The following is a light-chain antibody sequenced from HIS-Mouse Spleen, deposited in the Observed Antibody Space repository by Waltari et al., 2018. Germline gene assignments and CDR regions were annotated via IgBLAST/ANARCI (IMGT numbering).Light chain of an antibody. CDR2: EGS. Sequence: QSALTQPASVSGSPGQLITLSCTGTSSDVGSYNLVSWYQQHPGKAPKLLIYEGSKRPSGVSNRFSGSKSGNTSSLTISRLQAEDEADYYCCSYSGSSTSVVFGGGTKLTVL. V-gene: IGLV2-23*01. J-gene: IGLJ2*01. CDR1: SSDVGSYNL. CDR3: CSYSGSSTSVV.